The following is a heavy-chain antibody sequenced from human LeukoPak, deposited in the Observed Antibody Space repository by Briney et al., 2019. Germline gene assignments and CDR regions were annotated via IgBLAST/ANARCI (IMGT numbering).Heavy chain of an antibody. Sequence: GGSLRLSCAASGFTFSSYGMHWVRQAPGKGLEWVAFIRYDGSIKYYVDSVKGRFTISRDNSKNTLYLQMNSLRAEDTAVYYCAKVTFGGVIGGYYYYMDVWGKGTTVTISS. CDR3: AKVTFGGVIGGYYYYMDV. D-gene: IGHD3-16*02. CDR1: GFTFSSYG. V-gene: IGHV3-30*02. J-gene: IGHJ6*03. CDR2: IRYDGSIK.